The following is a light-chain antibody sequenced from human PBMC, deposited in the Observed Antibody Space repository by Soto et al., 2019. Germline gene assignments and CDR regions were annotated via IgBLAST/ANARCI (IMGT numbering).Light chain of an antibody. J-gene: IGLJ2*01. CDR2: DVS. CDR3: SSYTGSSSVL. Sequence: QSVLTQPASVSGSPGQSITISCTGTSSDVGAFNYVSWYQQHPGKAPKLLIYDVSNRPSGVSDRFSGSKSGNTASLTISGLQAWDEADYYCSSYTGSSSVLFGGGTKVTVL. CDR1: SSDVGAFNY. V-gene: IGLV2-14*03.